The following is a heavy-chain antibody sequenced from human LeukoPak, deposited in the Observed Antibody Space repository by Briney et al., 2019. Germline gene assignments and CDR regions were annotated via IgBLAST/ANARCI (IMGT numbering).Heavy chain of an antibody. J-gene: IGHJ3*02. CDR3: ARALGEGIMGATTYAFDN. CDR1: GFTFSSYS. Sequence: PGGSLRLSCAASGFTFSSYSMNWVRQAPGKGLEWVSSISGSSSYIYYADSVKGRFTISRDNAKNSQYLQMNSLRAEDTAVYYCARALGEGIMGATTYAFDNWGQGTMVTVSS. D-gene: IGHD1-26*01. CDR2: ISGSSSYI. V-gene: IGHV3-21*01.